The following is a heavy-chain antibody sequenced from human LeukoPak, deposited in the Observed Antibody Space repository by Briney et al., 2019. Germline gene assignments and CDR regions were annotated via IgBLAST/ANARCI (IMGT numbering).Heavy chain of an antibody. CDR2: IIPILGIA. CDR3: AREIQSNYVWGSYRYLAADY. Sequence: SVKVSCKASGGTFSSYAISWVRQAPGQGLEWMGRIIPILGIANYAQKFQGRVTITADKSTSTAYMELSGLRSEDTAVYYCAREIQSNYVWGSYRYLAADYWGQGTLVTVSS. D-gene: IGHD3-16*02. CDR1: GGTFSSYA. J-gene: IGHJ4*02. V-gene: IGHV1-69*04.